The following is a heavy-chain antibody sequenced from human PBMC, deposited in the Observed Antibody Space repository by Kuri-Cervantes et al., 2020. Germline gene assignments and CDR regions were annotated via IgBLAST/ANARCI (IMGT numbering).Heavy chain of an antibody. Sequence: ESLKISCTVSGGSISSYYWSWIRQPPGKGLEWIGYIYYSGSTNYNPSLKSRVTISVDTSKNQFSLKLSSVTAADTAVYYCARSKGIAARRTRGDAFDIWGQGTMVTVSS. J-gene: IGHJ3*02. CDR2: IYYSGST. D-gene: IGHD6-6*01. CDR3: ARSKGIAARRTRGDAFDI. V-gene: IGHV4-59*12. CDR1: GGSISSYY.